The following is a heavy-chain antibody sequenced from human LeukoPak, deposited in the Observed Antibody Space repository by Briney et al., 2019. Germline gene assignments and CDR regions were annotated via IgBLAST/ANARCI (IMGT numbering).Heavy chain of an antibody. J-gene: IGHJ4*02. V-gene: IGHV3-23*01. Sequence: GGSLRLSCAASGFTFTSYAMSWVRQPPGKGLEWVSSISDSGGSTFYADSVKGRFTISRDNSNKTLYLQLNSLRAEDTAVYYCAKAGHGRITIFGVVITLHDYWGQGTLVTVSS. CDR2: ISDSGGST. CDR3: AKAGHGRITIFGVVITLHDY. D-gene: IGHD3-3*01. CDR1: GFTFTSYA.